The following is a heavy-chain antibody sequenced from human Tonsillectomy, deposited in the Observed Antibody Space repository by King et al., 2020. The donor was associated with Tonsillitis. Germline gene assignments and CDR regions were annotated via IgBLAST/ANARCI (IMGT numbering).Heavy chain of an antibody. CDR1: GFSVSSHY. V-gene: IGHV3-53*01. Sequence: QLVQSGGGLMQPGGSLRLSCAASGFSVSSHYMSWVRQAPGKGLEWVSVIYGGGTTYYADFVKGRFTIFRDNSENTLYLQMNSLRAEDTAMYYCARVNYYDSSGYWSPYYFDYWGQGTLVTVSS. CDR2: IYGGGTT. D-gene: IGHD3-22*01. CDR3: ARVNYYDSSGYWSPYYFDY. J-gene: IGHJ4*02.